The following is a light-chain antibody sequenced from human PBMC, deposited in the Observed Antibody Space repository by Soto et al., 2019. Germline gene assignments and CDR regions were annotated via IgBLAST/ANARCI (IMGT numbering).Light chain of an antibody. V-gene: IGKV3-11*01. Sequence: EIVLTQSPGTLSLSPWERATLSCRASQSLSKSLVWYQQKPGQAPRLLIYDASNRATGIPARFSGSGSGTDFTLTISSLEPEDFAVYYCQQRCNWPPVTFGGGTKVDIK. CDR3: QQRCNWPPVT. J-gene: IGKJ4*01. CDR2: DAS. CDR1: QSLSKS.